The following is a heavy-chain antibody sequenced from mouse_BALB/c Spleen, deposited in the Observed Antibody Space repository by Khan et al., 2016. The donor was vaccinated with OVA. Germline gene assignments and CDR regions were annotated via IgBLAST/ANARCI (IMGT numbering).Heavy chain of an antibody. CDR3: ARVNYYGYYFDY. CDR1: GYSITSGYA. Sequence: EVKLLESGPGLVKPSQSLSLTCTVTGYSITSGYAWNWIRQFPGNKLEWMGYISYSGVTSYTPSLKSRISITRDKSKNQFFLQLNSVTTEDTATYYCARVNYYGYYFDYWGQGTTLTVSS. D-gene: IGHD1-1*01. V-gene: IGHV3-2*02. CDR2: ISYSGVT. J-gene: IGHJ2*01.